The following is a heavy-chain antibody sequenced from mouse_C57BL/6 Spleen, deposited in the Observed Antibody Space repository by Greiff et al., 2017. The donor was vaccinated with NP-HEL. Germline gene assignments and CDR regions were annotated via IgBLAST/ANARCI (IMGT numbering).Heavy chain of an antibody. CDR1: GYTFTSYW. D-gene: IGHD4-1*01. CDR3: ARSSNWADFDY. CDR2: INPSSGYT. V-gene: IGHV1-7*01. Sequence: QVQLQQPGAELVKPGASVKLSCKASGYTFTSYWMHWVKQRPGQGLEWIGYINPSSGYTKYNQKFKDKATLTVDKSSSTAYMQLSSLTYEDSAVYYCARSSNWADFDYWGQGTTLTVSS. J-gene: IGHJ2*01.